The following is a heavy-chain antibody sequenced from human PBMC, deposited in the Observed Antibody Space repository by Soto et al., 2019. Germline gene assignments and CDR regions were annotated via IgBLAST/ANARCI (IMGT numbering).Heavy chain of an antibody. CDR1: GFTFSSYW. Sequence: EVQLVESGGGLVQPGGSLRLSCAASGFTFSSYWMHWVRQAPGKGLVWVSRLDSDGSTRGYADSVRGRFIISRDNAKNTLFLQTNSLRAEDTAVYYCARAMDGDFVLHDWGQGTLVTVSS. CDR3: ARAMDGDFVLHD. J-gene: IGHJ4*02. D-gene: IGHD4-17*01. CDR2: LDSDGSTR. V-gene: IGHV3-74*01.